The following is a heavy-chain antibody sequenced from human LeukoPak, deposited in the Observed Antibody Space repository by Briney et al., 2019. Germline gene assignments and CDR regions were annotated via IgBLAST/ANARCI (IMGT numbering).Heavy chain of an antibody. J-gene: IGHJ4*02. CDR1: GFIFSRYN. V-gene: IGHV3-48*01. Sequence: PGGSLRLSCAASGFIFSRYNMNWVRQAPGKGLEWVSYISSSGTLYYADSVKGRFTISRDNAKNSLYLQMNSLRAEDTAVYYCARELSSYDFWLWGQGTLVTVSS. D-gene: IGHD3-3*01. CDR2: ISSSGTL. CDR3: ARELSSYDFWL.